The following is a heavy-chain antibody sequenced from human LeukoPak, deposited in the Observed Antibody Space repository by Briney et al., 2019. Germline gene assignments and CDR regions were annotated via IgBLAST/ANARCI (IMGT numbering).Heavy chain of an antibody. D-gene: IGHD3-10*01. J-gene: IGHJ3*02. Sequence: PGGSLRLSCAAYGYTFSSYATSWVRQAPGKGLEWVSAISGSGGSTYYADSVKGRFTISRDNSKNTLYLQMNSLRAEDTAVYYCAKGRSPQGPHDAFDIWGQGTMVTVSS. CDR2: ISGSGGST. CDR1: GYTFSSYA. CDR3: AKGRSPQGPHDAFDI. V-gene: IGHV3-23*01.